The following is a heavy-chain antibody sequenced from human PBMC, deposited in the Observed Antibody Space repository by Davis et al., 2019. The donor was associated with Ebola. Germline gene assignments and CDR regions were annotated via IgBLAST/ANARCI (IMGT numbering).Heavy chain of an antibody. J-gene: IGHJ4*02. V-gene: IGHV3-33*08. CDR1: GFTVSSNY. Sequence: GGSLRLSCAASGFTVSSNYMSWVRQAPGKGLEWVAVIWYDGSNKYYADSVKGRFTISRDNSKNTLYLQMNSLRAEDTAVYYCASSSWGYFDYWGQGTLVTVSS. D-gene: IGHD6-13*01. CDR2: IWYDGSNK. CDR3: ASSSWGYFDY.